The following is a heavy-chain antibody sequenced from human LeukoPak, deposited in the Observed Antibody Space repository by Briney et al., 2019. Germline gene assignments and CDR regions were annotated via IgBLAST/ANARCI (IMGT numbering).Heavy chain of an antibody. CDR3: AREWRPYYYYYMDV. CDR2: INHSGST. Sequence: SETLSLTCTVSGGSISSSSYYWGWIRQPPGKGLEWIGEINHSGSTNYNPSLKSRVTISVDTSKNQFSLKLKSVTAADTAVYYCAREWRPYYYYYMDVWGKGTTVTVSS. V-gene: IGHV4-39*07. D-gene: IGHD3-3*01. J-gene: IGHJ6*03. CDR1: GGSISSSSYY.